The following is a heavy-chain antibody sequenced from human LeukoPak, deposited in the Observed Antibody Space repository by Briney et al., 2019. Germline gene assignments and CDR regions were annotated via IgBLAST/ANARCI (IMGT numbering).Heavy chain of an antibody. CDR1: GFTFSSYG. V-gene: IGHV3-30*18. J-gene: IGHJ4*02. D-gene: IGHD1-26*01. Sequence: GGSLRLSCAASGFTFSSYGMHWVRQAPGKGLQWVAVISFDGTNTVYLDSVKGRFTISRDNSKNTLYLQMNSLTSEDTATYYCAKEKGWELLRSYIDFWGQGTLVTVYS. CDR3: AKEKGWELLRSYIDF. CDR2: ISFDGTNT.